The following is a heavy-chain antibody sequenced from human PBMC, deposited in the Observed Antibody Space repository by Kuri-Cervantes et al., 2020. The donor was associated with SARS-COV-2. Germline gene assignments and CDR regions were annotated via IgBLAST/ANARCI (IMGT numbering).Heavy chain of an antibody. CDR2: IYYSGST. Sequence: SETLSLTCTVSGGSISSYYWSWIRQPPGKGLEWIGYIYYSGSTNYNPSLKSRVTISVDTSKNQFSLKLSSVTAADTAVYYCANDRAAVAVELAPFDYWGQGTLVTVSS. D-gene: IGHD6-19*01. J-gene: IGHJ4*02. CDR1: GGSISSYY. V-gene: IGHV4-59*12. CDR3: ANDRAAVAVELAPFDY.